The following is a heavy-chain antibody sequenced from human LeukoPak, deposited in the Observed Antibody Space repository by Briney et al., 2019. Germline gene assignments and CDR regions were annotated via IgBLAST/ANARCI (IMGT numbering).Heavy chain of an antibody. V-gene: IGHV3-23*01. CDR2: ISGSGDTT. CDR1: GFTFSSYA. J-gene: IGHJ4*02. Sequence: GGSLRLSCVASGFTFSSYATSWVRQAPGKGLEWVSAISGSGDTTYYADSVKGRFTISRDNSKNTLYLQMNSLRAEDTAVYYCAKDPFRARISAPDYWGQGTLVTVSS. CDR3: AKDPFRARISAPDY. D-gene: IGHD6-6*01.